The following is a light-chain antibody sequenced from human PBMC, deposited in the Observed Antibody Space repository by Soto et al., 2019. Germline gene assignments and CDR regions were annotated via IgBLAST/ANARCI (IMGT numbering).Light chain of an antibody. CDR2: EVT. Sequence: QSVLTQPASVSGSPGQSITISCTGTSGDIGSYNRVSWYQQHPGKAPKRIIYEVTDRPSGVSNRFSGSKSGNTASLTISGLQAEDEAEYYGSSYTNINTRACVFGTGTKLTVL. V-gene: IGLV2-14*01. J-gene: IGLJ1*01. CDR3: SSYTNINTRACV. CDR1: SGDIGSYNR.